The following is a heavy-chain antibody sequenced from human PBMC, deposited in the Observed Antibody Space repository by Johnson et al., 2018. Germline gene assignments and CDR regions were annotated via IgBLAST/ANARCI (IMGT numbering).Heavy chain of an antibody. D-gene: IGHD4-11*01. CDR2: ISQGGGSK. CDR3: AKGRQYSDGNYYMDV. Sequence: VQLVQSGGGVVQPGRSLRLFCAASGLTVTRYAMTWVRQAPGKGLEWVSTISQGGGSKYYADSVKGRFTISRDDSKNTLYLQMNSLGAGAPALYYCAKGRQYSDGNYYMDVWGKGTTVNVAS. CDR1: GLTVTRYA. V-gene: IGHV3-23*04. J-gene: IGHJ6*03.